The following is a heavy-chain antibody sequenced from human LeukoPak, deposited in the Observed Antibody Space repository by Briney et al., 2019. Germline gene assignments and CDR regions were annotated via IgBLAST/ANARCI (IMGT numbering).Heavy chain of an antibody. Sequence: GSLRLSCAASGFTFTSYWMHWVRQAPGKGLVWVSRVISDGSYTSYADSVKGRFTISRDDAKNTLYLQMNSLRAEDTAVYYCARSSSTSCYFWGQGTLVTVSS. V-gene: IGHV3-74*01. CDR3: ARSSSTSCYF. CDR1: GFTFTSYW. CDR2: VISDGSYT. J-gene: IGHJ4*02. D-gene: IGHD2-2*01.